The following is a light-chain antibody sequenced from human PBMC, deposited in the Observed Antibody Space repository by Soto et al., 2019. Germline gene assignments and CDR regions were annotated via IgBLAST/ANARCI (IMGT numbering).Light chain of an antibody. CDR1: QDLDRW. CDR2: AAS. V-gene: IGKV1D-16*01. Sequence: DIQMTKSPSSLSASVGDRVTITCRASQDLDRWLAWYQQKPGEAPKVLIYAASNLRSGVPSRFSGSGSGAEFTLTISSLQPDDFATYYCQHYNSYSEAFGQGTKV. CDR3: QHYNSYSEA. J-gene: IGKJ1*01.